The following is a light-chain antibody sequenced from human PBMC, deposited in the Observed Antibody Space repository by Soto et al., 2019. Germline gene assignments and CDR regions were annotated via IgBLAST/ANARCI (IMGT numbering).Light chain of an antibody. CDR1: QSVSSS. J-gene: IGKJ1*01. Sequence: EIVLTQSPATLSLTPGERATLSCRASQSVSSSFAWYQQKPGQALRLLIYAASNRATGIPARFSGSGSGTDFTLTISSLEPDDFAVYSCQQRGNWPVTFGQGNRVDIK. CDR3: QQRGNWPVT. V-gene: IGKV3-11*01. CDR2: AAS.